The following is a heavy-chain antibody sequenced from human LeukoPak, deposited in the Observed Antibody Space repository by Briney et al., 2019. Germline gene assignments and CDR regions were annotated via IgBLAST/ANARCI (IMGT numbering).Heavy chain of an antibody. CDR2: IYTSGST. CDR1: GGSISSGSYY. D-gene: IGHD6-13*01. Sequence: SETLSLSCTVSGGSISSGSYYWSWIRQPAGKGLEWIGRIYTSGSTNYNPSLKSRVTISVDTSKNQFSLKLSSVTAPDTAVYYCASGGISSSWFVPLYFDYWGQGTLVTVSS. J-gene: IGHJ4*02. V-gene: IGHV4-61*02. CDR3: ASGGISSSWFVPLYFDY.